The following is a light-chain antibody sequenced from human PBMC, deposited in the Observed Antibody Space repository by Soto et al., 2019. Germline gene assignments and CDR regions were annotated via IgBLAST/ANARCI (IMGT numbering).Light chain of an antibody. V-gene: IGKV3D-20*02. J-gene: IGKJ4*01. CDR3: HQYNNWLALT. CDR1: QSVSSSY. Sequence: EIVFTQSPCTLSLSPGERATLSCRASQSVSSSYLAWYQQKPGQAPRLLIYDASNRATGTPARFSGSGSGTDFTLTISSLQSEDSAVYYCHQYNNWLALTFGGGTKVDIK. CDR2: DAS.